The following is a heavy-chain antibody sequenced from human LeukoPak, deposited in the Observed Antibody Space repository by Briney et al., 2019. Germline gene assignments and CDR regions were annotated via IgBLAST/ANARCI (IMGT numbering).Heavy chain of an antibody. Sequence: SVKVSCKASGGTFSSYAISWVRQAPGQGLEWMGGIIPIFGTANYAQKFQGRVTITADESTSTAYMELSSLRSEDTAVYYCASNQWLVSATNQGYWGQGTLVTVSS. V-gene: IGHV1-69*13. CDR1: GGTFSSYA. CDR3: ASNQWLVSATNQGY. D-gene: IGHD6-19*01. J-gene: IGHJ4*02. CDR2: IIPIFGTA.